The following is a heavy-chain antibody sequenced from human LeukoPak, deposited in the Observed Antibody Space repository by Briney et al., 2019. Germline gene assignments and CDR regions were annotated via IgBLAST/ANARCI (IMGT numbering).Heavy chain of an antibody. D-gene: IGHD2-15*01. CDR3: ARDLMGYCSGGSCYPPANYYMDV. J-gene: IGHJ6*03. V-gene: IGHV4-38-2*02. CDR2: IDGSGSS. Sequence: SETLSLTCTVSGYSISSGYLWGWIRQPPGKGLEWIGSIDGSGSSYYNPSLKSRVTISVDTSRNQFSLKMTSVTAADTAVYYCARDLMGYCSGGSCYPPANYYMDVWGKGTTVTVSS. CDR1: GYSISSGYL.